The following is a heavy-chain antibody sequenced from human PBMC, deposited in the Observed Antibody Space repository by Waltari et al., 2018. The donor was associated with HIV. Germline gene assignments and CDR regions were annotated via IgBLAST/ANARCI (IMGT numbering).Heavy chain of an antibody. J-gene: IGHJ2*01. CDR2: IKSKTDGGTT. CDR1: GFTVNNAW. Sequence: EVQLVESGGGLVKPGGSVRLSCAASGFTVNNAWMSWVRQAPGKGLEWGGRIKSKTDGGTTDYAAPVKGRFTISRDDSKNTLYLQMNSLKTEDTAVYHCTTYGDGVWYFDLWGRGTLVTVSS. CDR3: TTYGDGVWYFDL. D-gene: IGHD4-17*01. V-gene: IGHV3-15*01.